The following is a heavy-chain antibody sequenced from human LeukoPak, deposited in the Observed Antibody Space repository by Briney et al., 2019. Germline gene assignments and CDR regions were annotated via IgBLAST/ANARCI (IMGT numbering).Heavy chain of an antibody. Sequence: PSETLSLTCTVSGGSISSSSYYWSWIRQPPGKGLEWIGYIYYSGSTNYNPSLKSRVTISVDTSKNQFSLKLSSVTAADTAVYYCARLPLGAFGEVLNFDYWGQGSLVTVSS. CDR1: GGSISSSSYY. CDR2: IYYSGST. D-gene: IGHD3-10*01. V-gene: IGHV4-61*01. CDR3: ARLPLGAFGEVLNFDY. J-gene: IGHJ4*02.